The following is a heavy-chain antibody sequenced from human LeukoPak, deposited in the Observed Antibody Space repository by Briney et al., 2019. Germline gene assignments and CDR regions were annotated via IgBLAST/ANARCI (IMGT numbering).Heavy chain of an antibody. CDR2: IRYDGSSK. Sequence: GGSLRLSCAASGFTFSTYGMHWVRQAPGKGLEWVTFIRYDGSSKYYAESVKGRFTISRDNSKNTVYVQMNSLRAEDTAVYHCTKDLNYAIDVWGKGTTVIISS. CDR3: TKDLNYAIDV. J-gene: IGHJ6*04. CDR1: GFTFSTYG. V-gene: IGHV3-30*02.